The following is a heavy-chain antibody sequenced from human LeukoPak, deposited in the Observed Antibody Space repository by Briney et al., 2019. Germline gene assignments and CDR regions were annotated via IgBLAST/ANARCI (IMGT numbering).Heavy chain of an antibody. Sequence: GGSLRLSCAVSGFTFSGFWMSWSRQAPGKGLEWVASINSDGSEGYYADVVKGRFTIPRDNAKNSLYLQINSLRAEDTAVYYCARSSYSSSSSVWGQGTMVTVSS. J-gene: IGHJ3*01. CDR1: GFTFSGFW. CDR3: ARSSYSSSSSV. CDR2: INSDGSEG. D-gene: IGHD6-6*01. V-gene: IGHV3-7*03.